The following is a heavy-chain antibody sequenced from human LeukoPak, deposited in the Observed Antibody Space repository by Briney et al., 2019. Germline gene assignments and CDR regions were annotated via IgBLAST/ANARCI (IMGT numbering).Heavy chain of an antibody. CDR2: IYPGDSDT. CDR1: GYSFTNYW. CDR3: ARLRCTGGSCFSMHYFDY. Sequence: GESLKISCKGSGYSFTNYWIGWVRQMPGKGLEWMGIIYPGDSDTKYSPSFQGQVTISADKSISTAYLQWSSLKASDTAIYYCARLRCTGGSCFSMHYFDYWGQGTLVTVSS. J-gene: IGHJ4*02. D-gene: IGHD2-15*01. V-gene: IGHV5-51*01.